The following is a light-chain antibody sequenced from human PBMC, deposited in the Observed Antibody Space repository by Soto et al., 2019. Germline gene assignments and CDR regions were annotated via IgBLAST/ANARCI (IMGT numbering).Light chain of an antibody. Sequence: QSVLTQPPSASGTPGQRVTISCSGSNSNIGSNNVKWYRQLPGTAPKVLIYSNNQRPSGVPDRFSGSKSGTSASLAISGLQSEEEADYHCAAWDDSLNGQVFGGGTKLTVL. CDR2: SNN. V-gene: IGLV1-44*01. J-gene: IGLJ3*02. CDR3: AAWDDSLNGQV. CDR1: NSNIGSNN.